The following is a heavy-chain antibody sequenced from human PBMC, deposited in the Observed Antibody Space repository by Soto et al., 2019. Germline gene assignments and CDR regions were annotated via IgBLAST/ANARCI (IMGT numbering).Heavy chain of an antibody. D-gene: IGHD3-3*01. CDR1: GFTFSSYW. J-gene: IGHJ6*02. CDR3: ARRWFYDFWSGYYWDYYYYGMDV. V-gene: IGHV3-7*01. CDR2: IKQDGSGK. Sequence: GGSLRLSCAASGFTFSSYWMSWVRQAPGKGLEWVANIKQDGSGKYYVDSVKGRFTISRDNAKNSQYLQMNSLRAEDTVVYYCARRWFYDFWSGYYWDYYYYGMDVWGQGTTVTVSS.